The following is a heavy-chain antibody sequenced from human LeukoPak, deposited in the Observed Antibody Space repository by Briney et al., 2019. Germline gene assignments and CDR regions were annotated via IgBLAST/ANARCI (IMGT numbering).Heavy chain of an antibody. Sequence: PGRSLRLSCAASGFTFDDYAMHWVRQAPGKGLEWVSGISWNSGSIGYADSVKGRFTISRDNAKNSLYLQMNSLRAEDTALYYCAKDSGWRDFCSGGSCYSSWFDPWGQGTLVTVSS. CDR3: AKDSGWRDFCSGGSCYSSWFDP. D-gene: IGHD2-15*01. CDR1: GFTFDDYA. J-gene: IGHJ5*02. CDR2: ISWNSGSI. V-gene: IGHV3-9*01.